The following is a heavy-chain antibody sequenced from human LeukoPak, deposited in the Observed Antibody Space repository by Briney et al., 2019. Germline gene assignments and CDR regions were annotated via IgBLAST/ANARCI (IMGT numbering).Heavy chain of an antibody. Sequence: SSETLSLTCTVSGGSISSGGYYWSWIRQPPGKGLEWIGYIYHSGSTYYNPSLKSRVTISVDRSKNQFSLKLSSVTAADTAVYYCARGLYKEPPGNWGQGTLVTVSS. J-gene: IGHJ4*02. CDR2: IYHSGST. CDR3: ARGLYKEPPGN. D-gene: IGHD1-1*01. CDR1: GGSISSGGYY. V-gene: IGHV4-30-2*01.